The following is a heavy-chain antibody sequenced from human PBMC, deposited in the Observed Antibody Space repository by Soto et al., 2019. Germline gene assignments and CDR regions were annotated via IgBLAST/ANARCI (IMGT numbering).Heavy chain of an antibody. CDR3: ARAPLGYCSSTSCYADYYYYGMDV. D-gene: IGHD2-2*01. V-gene: IGHV1-69*01. CDR1: GGTFSSYA. Sequence: QVPLVQSGAEVKKPGSSVKVSCKASGGTFSSYAISWVRQAPGQGLEWMGGIIPIFGTANYAHKFQGRVTITADESTSTAYMELSSRRSEDTAVYYCARAPLGYCSSTSCYADYYYYGMDVWGQGTTVTVSS. J-gene: IGHJ6*02. CDR2: IIPIFGTA.